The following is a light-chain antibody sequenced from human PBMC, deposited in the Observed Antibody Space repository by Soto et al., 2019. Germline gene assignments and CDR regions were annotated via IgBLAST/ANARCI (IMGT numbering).Light chain of an antibody. CDR1: PSVRPY. J-gene: IGKJ5*01. V-gene: IGKV3-11*01. CDR2: DAS. CDR3: QQRSNWPIT. Sequence: EIVVTQSPATLSLSPGERATLSCRAIPSVRPYLAWFQQKPGQAPRLLIYDASNMATGIPARFSGSGSGTDFTLTISSLEPEDFAVYYCQQRSNWPITFGQGTRLEIK.